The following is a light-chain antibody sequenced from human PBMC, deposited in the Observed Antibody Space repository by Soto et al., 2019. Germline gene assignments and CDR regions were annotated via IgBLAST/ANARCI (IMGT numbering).Light chain of an antibody. Sequence: DIPMTQSPSSLSASVGDRVTITCQASQDISNYLNWYQQKPGKAPKLLIYDASNLETGVPSRFRGSGSGTDFTFTISSLQPEDIATYYCQQYDNLPRGLTFGGGTKVEIK. CDR3: QQYDNLPRGLT. CDR1: QDISNY. CDR2: DAS. J-gene: IGKJ4*01. V-gene: IGKV1-33*01.